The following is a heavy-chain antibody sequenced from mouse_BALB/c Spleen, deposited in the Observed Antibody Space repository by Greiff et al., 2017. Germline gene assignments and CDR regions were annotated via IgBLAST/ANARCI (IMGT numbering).Heavy chain of an antibody. CDR1: GYSITSDYA. Sequence: VQLKESGPGLVKPSQSLSLTCTVTGYSITSDYAWNWIRQFPGNKLEWMGYISYSGSTSYNPSLKSRISITRDTSKNQFFLQLNSVTTEDTATYYCARWDYDYEMDYWGQGTSVTVSS. D-gene: IGHD2-4*01. CDR2: ISYSGST. J-gene: IGHJ4*01. V-gene: IGHV3-2*02. CDR3: ARWDYDYEMDY.